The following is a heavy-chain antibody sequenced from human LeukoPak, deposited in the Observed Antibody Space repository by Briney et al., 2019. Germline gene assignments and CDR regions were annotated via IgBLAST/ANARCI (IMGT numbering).Heavy chain of an antibody. CDR2: ISAYNGNT. V-gene: IGHV1-18*04. D-gene: IGHD2-2*01. CDR1: GYTFTRYG. Sequence: ASVKASCKASGYTFTRYGICWVRQAPGQGLEGMGWISAYNGNTNYAQKLQRRDTMTTDTSTSTAYMELRSLRSDDTAVYYCARKYCSSTSCYGGNAFDIWGQETMVTVSS. J-gene: IGHJ3*02. CDR3: ARKYCSSTSCYGGNAFDI.